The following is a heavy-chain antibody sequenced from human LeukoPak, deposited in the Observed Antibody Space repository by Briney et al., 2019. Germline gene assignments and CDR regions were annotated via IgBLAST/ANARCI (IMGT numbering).Heavy chain of an antibody. V-gene: IGHV4-61*02. CDR1: GGSISSGSYY. D-gene: IGHD2-15*01. J-gene: IGHJ6*02. CDR2: IYTSGST. CDR3: AREGSAYGMDV. Sequence: SETLSLTCTVSGGSISSGSYYWSWIRQPAGKGLEWIGRIYTSGSTNYNPSLKSRVTISVDTSKSQVSLNLTSVTAADTAVYYCAREGSAYGMDVWGQGTAVTVSS.